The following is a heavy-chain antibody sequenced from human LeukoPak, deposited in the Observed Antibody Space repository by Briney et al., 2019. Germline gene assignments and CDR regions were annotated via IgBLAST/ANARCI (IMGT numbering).Heavy chain of an antibody. CDR1: GFTFSGSA. Sequence: GGSLTLSCAASGFTFSGSAMHWVRQASGKGLEWVGRIRSKANSYATAYAASVKGRFTISRDDSKNTAYLQMNSLKTEDTAVYYCTYRTSSSYYWGQGTLVTVSS. CDR2: IRSKANSYAT. V-gene: IGHV3-73*01. J-gene: IGHJ4*02. CDR3: TYRTSSSYY. D-gene: IGHD6-6*01.